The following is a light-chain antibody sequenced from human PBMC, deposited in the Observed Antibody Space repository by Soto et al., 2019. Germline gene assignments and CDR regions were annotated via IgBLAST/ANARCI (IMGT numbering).Light chain of an antibody. Sequence: QSALTQPASVSGSPGQTVTISCTGTSSDVGGYNYVSWYQQHPGKAPKFMIYEVSNRPSGVSNRFSGSKSGNTASLTISGLQDEDEADYCCSSYTSSTTLVFGGGTKLTVL. J-gene: IGLJ2*01. V-gene: IGLV2-14*01. CDR3: SSYTSSTTLV. CDR1: SSDVGGYNY. CDR2: EVS.